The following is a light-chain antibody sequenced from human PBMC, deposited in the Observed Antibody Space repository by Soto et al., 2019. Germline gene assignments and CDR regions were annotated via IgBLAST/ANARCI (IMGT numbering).Light chain of an antibody. J-gene: IGKJ2*01. Sequence: EIVMTQSPATLYVSPGERATLSCRASQSLSSSIAWYQQKPGQAPRLLIYGASTRATGIPARFSGSGAGTEVTHTISSLQSGDFAVYYCQQYNNWPDMYTFGQGTKLEIK. V-gene: IGKV3-15*01. CDR3: QQYNNWPDMYT. CDR1: QSLSSS. CDR2: GAS.